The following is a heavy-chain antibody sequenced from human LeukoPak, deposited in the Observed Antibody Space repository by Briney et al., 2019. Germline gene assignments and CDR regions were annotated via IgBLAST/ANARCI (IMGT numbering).Heavy chain of an antibody. D-gene: IGHD3-22*01. CDR3: ARDYYDSSGHYYFDY. J-gene: IGHJ4*02. Sequence: SETLSLTCTVSGGSISNYYWSWIRQPAGKGLEWIGRIYTSGSTNYNPSLKSRVTMSVDTSKNQFSLKLTSVTAADTAVYYCARDYYDSSGHYYFDYWGQGALVTASS. CDR2: IYTSGST. CDR1: GGSISNYY. V-gene: IGHV4-4*07.